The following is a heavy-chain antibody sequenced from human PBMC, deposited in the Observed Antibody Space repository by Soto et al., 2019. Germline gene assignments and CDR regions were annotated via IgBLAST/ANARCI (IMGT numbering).Heavy chain of an antibody. Sequence: SETLSLTCTVSGGSISSSSYYWGWIRQPPGKGLGWIGSIYYSGSTYYNPSLKSRVTISVDTSKNQFSLKLNSVTAADTAVYYCARGLDSGYDYDSFDIWGQGTMVTVSS. J-gene: IGHJ3*02. D-gene: IGHD5-12*01. CDR1: GGSISSSSYY. CDR2: IYYSGST. CDR3: ARGLDSGYDYDSFDI. V-gene: IGHV4-39*07.